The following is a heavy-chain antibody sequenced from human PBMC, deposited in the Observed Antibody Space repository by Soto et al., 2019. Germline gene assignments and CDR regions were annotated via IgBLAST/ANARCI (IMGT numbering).Heavy chain of an antibody. J-gene: IGHJ5*02. CDR3: ARDLNLENLGWFDP. V-gene: IGHV6-1*01. CDR2: TYYRSKWYN. Sequence: SQTLSLTCAISGDSVSSNSAAWNWIRQSPSRGIEWLGRTYYRSKWYNDYAVSVKSRITINPDTSKNQFSLQLNSVTPEDTVVYYCARDLNLENLGWFDPWGQGTLVTVSS. D-gene: IGHD7-27*01. CDR1: GDSVSSNSAA.